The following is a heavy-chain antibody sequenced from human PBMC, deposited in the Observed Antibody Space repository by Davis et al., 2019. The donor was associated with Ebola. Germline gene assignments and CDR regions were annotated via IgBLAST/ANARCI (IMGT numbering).Heavy chain of an antibody. CDR1: GFTFSKYW. Sequence: HTGGSLRLSCAASGFTFSKYWMHWVRQTPGKGLMWVSRINSDGSSSTREYADSVKGRFTISRDNSKNTLYLQMNSLRAEDTALYYCARVDENGDTDYWGQGTLVTVSS. CDR2: INSDGSSS. CDR3: ARVDENGDTDY. J-gene: IGHJ4*02. V-gene: IGHV3-74*03. D-gene: IGHD4-17*01.